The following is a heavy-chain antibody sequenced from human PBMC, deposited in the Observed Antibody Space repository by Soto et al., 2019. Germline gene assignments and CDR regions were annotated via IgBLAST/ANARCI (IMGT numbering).Heavy chain of an antibody. CDR2: IYSDGTT. D-gene: IGHD6-6*01. CDR1: GFTVSSNY. J-gene: IGHJ4*02. CDR3: AILSN. V-gene: IGHV3-53*02. Sequence: EVQLVEIGGGLIQPGGSLRLSCAASGFTVSSNYMNWVRQAPGKGLEWLSIIYSDGTTYYADSVKGRFTISRDNFKNTLYLQMNNLRAEDTAVYYCAILSNWGQGTLVTVSS.